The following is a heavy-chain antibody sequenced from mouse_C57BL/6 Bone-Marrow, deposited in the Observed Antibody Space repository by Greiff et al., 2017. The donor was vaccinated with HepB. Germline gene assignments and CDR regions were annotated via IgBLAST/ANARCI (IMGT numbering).Heavy chain of an antibody. CDR3: GEYRPEYWYFDV. Sequence: DVKLQESGPGLAKPSQTLSLTCSVTGYSITSDYWTWIRKFPGNKLEYMGYISYSGSTYYNPSLKSRISITRDTSKNQYYLQLNSVTTEDTATHYCGEYRPEYWYFDVWGTGTTVTVSS. CDR1: GYSITSDY. J-gene: IGHJ1*03. V-gene: IGHV3-8*01. CDR2: ISYSGST.